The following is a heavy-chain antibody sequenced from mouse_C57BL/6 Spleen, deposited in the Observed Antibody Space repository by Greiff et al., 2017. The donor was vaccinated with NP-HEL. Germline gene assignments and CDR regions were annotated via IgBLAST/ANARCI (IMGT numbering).Heavy chain of an antibody. CDR2: IYPGDGDT. V-gene: IGHV1-80*01. CDR3: ARSDWDSYYYAMDY. Sequence: QVQLKHSGAELVKPGASVKISCKASGYAFSSYWMNWVKQRPGKGLEWIGQIYPGDGDTNYNGKFKGKATLTADKSSSTAYMQLSSLTSEDSAVYFCARSDWDSYYYAMDYWGQGTSVTVSS. D-gene: IGHD4-1*01. CDR1: GYAFSSYW. J-gene: IGHJ4*01.